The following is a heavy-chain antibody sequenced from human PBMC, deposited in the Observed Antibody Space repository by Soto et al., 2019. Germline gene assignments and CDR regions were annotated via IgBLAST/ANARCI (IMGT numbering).Heavy chain of an antibody. CDR3: ARDRGYARYYRMDV. CDR2: ISSSGSTI. J-gene: IGHJ6*02. V-gene: IGHV3-48*03. Sequence: GGFLRLFSAAAGFTMSGYEINCVRQAPGKGLEWVSYISSSGSTIYYADSVKGRFTISRDNAKNSLYLQMNSLRAEDTAVYYCARDRGYARYYRMDVWGQGTTVTVSS. CDR1: GFTMSGYE. D-gene: IGHD5-12*01.